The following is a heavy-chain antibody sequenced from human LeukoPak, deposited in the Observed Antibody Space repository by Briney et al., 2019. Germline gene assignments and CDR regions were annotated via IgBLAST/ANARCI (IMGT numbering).Heavy chain of an antibody. J-gene: IGHJ3*02. CDR2: INSDGSST. CDR3: ASPRVWDYYDSSGHDAFDI. CDR1: GFTFSSYW. V-gene: IGHV3-74*01. D-gene: IGHD3-22*01. Sequence: GGSLRLSCAASGFTFSSYWMHWVRQAPGKGLVWVSRINSDGSSTSYADSVKGRFTISRDNAKNTLYLQMNSLRAEDTAVYYCASPRVWDYYDSSGHDAFDIWGQGTMVTVSS.